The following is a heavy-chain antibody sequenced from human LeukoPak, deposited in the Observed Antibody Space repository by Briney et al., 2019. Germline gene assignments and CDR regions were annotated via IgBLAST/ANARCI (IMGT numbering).Heavy chain of an antibody. J-gene: IGHJ4*02. V-gene: IGHV4-61*01. Sequence: SETLSLTCTVSGGSVSNGNFYWSWLRQPPGKALEWIGYIYYTGSAYYSPSLEGRVRISVDTSKNQFSVKLNSVTAADTAVYYCARTIVGAVAFDYWGQGTLVTVSS. CDR1: GGSVSNGNFY. D-gene: IGHD1-26*01. CDR3: ARTIVGAVAFDY. CDR2: IYYTGSA.